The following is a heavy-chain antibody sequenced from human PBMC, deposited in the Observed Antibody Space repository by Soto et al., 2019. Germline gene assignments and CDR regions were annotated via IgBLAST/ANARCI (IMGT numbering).Heavy chain of an antibody. D-gene: IGHD3-3*01. J-gene: IGHJ4*02. CDR3: ARVFLEGPYDY. V-gene: IGHV1-18*04. Sequence: ASVQVSCKASGYTFTSYGISWVRQAPGQGLEWMGWISAYNGNTNYAQKLQVRVTMTTDTSTSTAHMELRRLRSDDTARYYCARVFLEGPYDYWGQGPLVTVSS. CDR2: ISAYNGNT. CDR1: GYTFTSYG.